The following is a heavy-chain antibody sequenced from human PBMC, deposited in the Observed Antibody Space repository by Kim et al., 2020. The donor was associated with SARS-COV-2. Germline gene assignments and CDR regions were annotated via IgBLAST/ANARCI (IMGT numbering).Heavy chain of an antibody. D-gene: IGHD1-26*01. J-gene: IGHJ4*02. V-gene: IGHV3-74*01. Sequence: GGSLRLSCAASGFTFSSYWMHWVRQAPGKGLVWVSRINSDGNSTSYADSVKGRFTISRDNAKNTLYLQMNSLRAEDTAVYYCAREPSGSYALGDYWGQGTLVTVSS. CDR1: GFTFSSYW. CDR3: AREPSGSYALGDY. CDR2: INSDGNST.